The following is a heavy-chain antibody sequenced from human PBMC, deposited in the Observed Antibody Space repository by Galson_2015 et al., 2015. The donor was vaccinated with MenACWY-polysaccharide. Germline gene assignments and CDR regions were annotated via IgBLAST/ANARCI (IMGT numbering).Heavy chain of an antibody. CDR2: IGRTSDGA. V-gene: IGHV3-23*01. CDR1: GFTFGVYV. Sequence: SLRLSCAASGFTFGVYVMSWVRQAPGKGLEWVASIGRTSDGAHYADSVKGRFTISRDNSKYTVYLQLNSLKAEDTAVYYCASTDYYGSGSSTPPLGSWGQGTLVTVSS. D-gene: IGHD3-10*01. J-gene: IGHJ5*02. CDR3: ASTDYYGSGSSTPPLGS.